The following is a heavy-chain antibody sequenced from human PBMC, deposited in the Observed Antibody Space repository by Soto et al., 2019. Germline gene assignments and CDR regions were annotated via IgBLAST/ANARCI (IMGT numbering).Heavy chain of an antibody. J-gene: IGHJ5*02. CDR2: IYYSGST. V-gene: IGHV4-59*01. CDR3: ARGELPSPGLDWFDP. Sequence: SETLSLTCTVSGGSISSYYWSWIRQPPGKGLEWIGYIYYSGSTNYNPSLESRVTISVDTSKNQFSLKLSSVTAADTAVYYCARGELPSPGLDWFDPWGQGTLVTVSS. CDR1: GGSISSYY. D-gene: IGHD1-26*01.